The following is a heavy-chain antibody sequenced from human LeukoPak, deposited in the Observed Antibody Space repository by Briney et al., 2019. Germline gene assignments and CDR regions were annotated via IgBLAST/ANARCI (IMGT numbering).Heavy chain of an antibody. CDR2: ISSSSSYI. D-gene: IGHD2-21*02. Sequence: GGSLRLSCAASGFTFSSYSMNWVRQAPGKGLEWVSSISSSSSYIYYADSVKRRFTISRDNAKNSLYLQMNSLRAEDTAVYYCARDSVVVTAIDYWGQGTLVTVSS. CDR3: ARDSVVVTAIDY. J-gene: IGHJ4*02. V-gene: IGHV3-21*01. CDR1: GFTFSSYS.